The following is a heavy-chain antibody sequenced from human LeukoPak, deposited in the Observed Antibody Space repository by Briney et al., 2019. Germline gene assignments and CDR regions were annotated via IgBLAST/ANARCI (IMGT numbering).Heavy chain of an antibody. CDR1: GSTVSSNY. CDR3: ARGSMASIGNAFDI. CDR2: IYSGGST. J-gene: IGHJ3*02. D-gene: IGHD5-24*01. Sequence: PGGSLRLSCAASGSTVSSNYMSWVRQAPGKGLEWVSVIYSGGSTYYADSVKGRFTISRDNSKNTLYLQMNSLRAEDTAVYYCARGSMASIGNAFDIWGQGTMVTVSS. V-gene: IGHV3-66*01.